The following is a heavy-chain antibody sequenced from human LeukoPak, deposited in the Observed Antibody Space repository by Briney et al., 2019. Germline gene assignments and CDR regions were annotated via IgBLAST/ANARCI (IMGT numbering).Heavy chain of an antibody. Sequence: SETLSVTCTVSGGSISSSSYSWGWIRQPPGKGLEWIGSIYYSGSTYYNPSLKSRVTISVDTSKNQFSLKLSSVTAADTAVYYCARPSGWPSYYFDYWGQGTLVTVSS. CDR1: GGSISSSSYS. V-gene: IGHV4-39*01. CDR3: ARPSGWPSYYFDY. J-gene: IGHJ4*02. CDR2: IYYSGST. D-gene: IGHD6-19*01.